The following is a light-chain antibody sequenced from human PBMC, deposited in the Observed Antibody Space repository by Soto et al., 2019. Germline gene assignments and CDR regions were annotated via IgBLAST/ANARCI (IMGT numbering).Light chain of an antibody. CDR3: QQYYSYWT. V-gene: IGKV1-5*01. Sequence: DIQMTQSPSTLSASVGDRVTITCRASQSISSRLAWYQQKPGKVPKLLIYDASTLESGVPARFSGSRSGPEFSLTISSLQPDDFATYYCQQYYSYWTFGQGTKVDIK. J-gene: IGKJ1*01. CDR1: QSISSR. CDR2: DAS.